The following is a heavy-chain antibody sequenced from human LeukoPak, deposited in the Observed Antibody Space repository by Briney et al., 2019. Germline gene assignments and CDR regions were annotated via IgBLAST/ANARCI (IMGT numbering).Heavy chain of an antibody. CDR1: GFTFSDA. V-gene: IGHV3-23*01. Sequence: GGSLRLSCAASGFTFSDAWMSWVRQAPGKGLEWVSAISGSGGSTYYADSVKGRFTISRDNSKNTLYLQMNSLRAEDTAVYCCAKDRHGDPDYWGQGTLVTVSS. D-gene: IGHD4-17*01. J-gene: IGHJ4*02. CDR2: ISGSGGST. CDR3: AKDRHGDPDY.